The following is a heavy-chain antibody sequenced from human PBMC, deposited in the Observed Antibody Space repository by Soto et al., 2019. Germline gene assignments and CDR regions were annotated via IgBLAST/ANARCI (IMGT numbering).Heavy chain of an antibody. V-gene: IGHV1-8*01. D-gene: IGHD4-17*01. CDR3: ARGVKYGAYSRWFDP. CDR2: MNPNSGNT. CDR1: GYTFTSYD. J-gene: IGHJ5*02. Sequence: GASVKVSCKASGYTFTSYDINWVRQATGQGLEWMGWMNPNSGNTGYVQKFQGRVTMTWDSSITTAYMELSSLRSEDTAVYFCARGVKYGAYSRWFDPWGQGTLVTVSS.